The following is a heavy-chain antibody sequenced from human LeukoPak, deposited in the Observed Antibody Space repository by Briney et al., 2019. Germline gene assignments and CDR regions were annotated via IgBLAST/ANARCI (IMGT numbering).Heavy chain of an antibody. CDR3: ARRECSSTSCYIEAGFDP. V-gene: IGHV5-51*01. CDR2: IYPGDSDT. CDR1: GYIFSNYW. D-gene: IGHD2-2*02. Sequence: GGSLKISCKGSGYIFSNYWIGWVRQMPGKGLEWMGIIYPGDSDTRYSPSFQGQVTISADKSISTAYLQWSSLKASDTAIYYCARRECSSTSCYIEAGFDPWGQGTLVTVSS. J-gene: IGHJ5*02.